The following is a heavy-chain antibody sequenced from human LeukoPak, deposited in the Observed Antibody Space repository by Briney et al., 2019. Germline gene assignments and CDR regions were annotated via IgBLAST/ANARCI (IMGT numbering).Heavy chain of an antibody. V-gene: IGHV5-51*01. J-gene: IGHJ5*02. D-gene: IGHD1-26*01. Sequence: ESLKISCKVSGYSFTSYWIGWVRQMPGKGLEWLGIIYPGDSGTRYSPSFQGQVTISADKSISTAYLQWSSLKASDTALYYCARGAHGWELQNWFDPWGQGTLVTVSS. CDR3: ARGAHGWELQNWFDP. CDR1: GYSFTSYW. CDR2: IYPGDSGT.